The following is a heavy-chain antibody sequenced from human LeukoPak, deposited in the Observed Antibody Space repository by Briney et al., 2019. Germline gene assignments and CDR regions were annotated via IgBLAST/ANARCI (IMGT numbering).Heavy chain of an antibody. Sequence: SETLSLTCTVSGGSISSYYWSWIRQPPGKGLEWIGYIYYSGSTNYNPSLKSRVTISVDTSKNQFSLKLSSVTAADTAVYYCARFTIFGVVITYMDVWGKGTTVTVSS. CDR3: ARFTIFGVVITYMDV. V-gene: IGHV4-59*12. D-gene: IGHD3-3*01. CDR2: IYYSGST. CDR1: GGSISSYY. J-gene: IGHJ6*03.